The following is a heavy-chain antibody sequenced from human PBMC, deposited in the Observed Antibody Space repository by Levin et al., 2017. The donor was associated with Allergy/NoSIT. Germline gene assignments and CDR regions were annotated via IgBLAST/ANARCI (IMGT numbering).Heavy chain of an antibody. CDR1: GYSFTSYW. V-gene: IGHV5-51*01. Sequence: GGSLRLSCKGSGYSFTSYWIGWVRQMPGKGLEWMGIIYPGDSDTRYSPSFQGQVTISADKSISTAYLQWSSLKASDTAMYYCATFPRWAHMDVWGQGTTVTVSS. CDR2: IYPGDSDT. D-gene: IGHD1-26*01. J-gene: IGHJ6*02. CDR3: ATFPRWAHMDV.